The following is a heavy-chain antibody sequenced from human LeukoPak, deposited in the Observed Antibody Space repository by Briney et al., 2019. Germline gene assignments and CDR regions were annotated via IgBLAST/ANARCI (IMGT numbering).Heavy chain of an antibody. CDR3: ARSRYSSSPDYYYYMDV. V-gene: IGHV4-4*02. CDR2: IYYSGST. J-gene: IGHJ6*03. D-gene: IGHD6-6*01. Sequence: SETLSLTCAVSGGSISSSNWWSWVRQPPGKGLEWIGYIYYSGSTNYNPSLKSRVTISVDTSKNQFSLKLSSVTAADTAVYYCARSRYSSSPDYYYYMDVWGKGTTVTVSS. CDR1: GGSISSSNW.